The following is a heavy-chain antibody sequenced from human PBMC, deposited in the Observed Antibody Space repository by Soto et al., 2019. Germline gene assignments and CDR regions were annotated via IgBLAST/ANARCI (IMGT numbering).Heavy chain of an antibody. V-gene: IGHV3-74*01. D-gene: IGHD3-22*01. CDR2: INSDGSST. CDR1: GFTFSSYW. J-gene: IGHJ4*02. Sequence: GGSLRLSCAASGFTFSSYWMHWVRQAPGKGLVWVSRINSDGSSTSYADSVKGRFTISRDNAKNTLYLQMNSLRAEDTAVYYCARPHYYYDSSGPFDYWGQGTPVTVSS. CDR3: ARPHYYYDSSGPFDY.